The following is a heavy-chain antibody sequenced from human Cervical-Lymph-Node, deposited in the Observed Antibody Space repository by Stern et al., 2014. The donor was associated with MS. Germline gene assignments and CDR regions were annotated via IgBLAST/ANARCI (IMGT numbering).Heavy chain of an antibody. CDR3: ARTLRGYSHGYYYHGLDV. Sequence: QITLKESGPALVKPTQTLTLTCTFSGFSLSTSGMCVSWIRQAPGKALEWLARIDWDDDKNYSTSLKTRLSISKANSKNQVVLILTNMNPMDTATYYCARTLRGYSHGYYYHGLDVWGQGTTVTVSS. CDR1: GFSLSTSGMC. V-gene: IGHV2-70*15. D-gene: IGHD5-18*01. J-gene: IGHJ6*02. CDR2: IDWDDDK.